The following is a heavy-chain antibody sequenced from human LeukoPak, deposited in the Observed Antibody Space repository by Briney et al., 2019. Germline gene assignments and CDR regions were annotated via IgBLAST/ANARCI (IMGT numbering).Heavy chain of an antibody. Sequence: GASVKVSCKASGYTFTGYYMHWVRQAPGQGLEWMGWINPNSGGTNYAQKFQGRVTMTRDTSISTAYMELSRLRSDDTAVYYCARAPLRYFDWLPFYYYYMDVWGKGTTVTISS. J-gene: IGHJ6*03. D-gene: IGHD3-9*01. CDR2: INPNSGGT. CDR1: GYTFTGYY. CDR3: ARAPLRYFDWLPFYYYYMDV. V-gene: IGHV1-2*02.